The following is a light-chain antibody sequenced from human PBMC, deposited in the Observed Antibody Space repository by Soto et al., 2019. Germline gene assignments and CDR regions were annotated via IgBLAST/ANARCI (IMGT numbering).Light chain of an antibody. Sequence: DIQMTQSPSYLSASVGGTVTITCRASQNIANYFNWYQHEPGKAPKLLIYGASTLQSGVPSRFSGSGSGTDFTLIIASLQPEDYATYYCQQSSSTPLTFGPGTTVDVE. J-gene: IGKJ3*01. CDR1: QNIANY. V-gene: IGKV1-39*01. CDR2: GAS. CDR3: QQSSSTPLT.